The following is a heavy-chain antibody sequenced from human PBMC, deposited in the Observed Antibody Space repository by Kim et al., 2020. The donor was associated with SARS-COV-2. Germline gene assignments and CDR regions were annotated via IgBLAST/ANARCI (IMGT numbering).Heavy chain of an antibody. V-gene: IGHV3-7*01. CDR3: ARDPHRGALDY. Sequence: DKYYGDSLEGRFVISRDNAKNSLYLQMNSLRAEDTAVYFCARDPHRGALDYWGQGVLVTVSS. J-gene: IGHJ4*02. CDR2: DK. D-gene: IGHD2-15*01.